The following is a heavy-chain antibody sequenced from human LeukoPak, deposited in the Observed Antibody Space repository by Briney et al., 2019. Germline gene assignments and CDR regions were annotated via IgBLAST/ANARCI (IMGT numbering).Heavy chain of an antibody. Sequence: ASVKVSCKASGYTFTGYYMHWVRQAPGQGLEWMGWINPNSGGTNYAQKFQGRVTMTRDTSISTACMELSRLRSDDTAVYYCAREAHYYYDSSGYPDYWGQGTLVTVSS. V-gene: IGHV1-2*02. CDR1: GYTFTGYY. J-gene: IGHJ4*02. D-gene: IGHD3-22*01. CDR3: AREAHYYYDSSGYPDY. CDR2: INPNSGGT.